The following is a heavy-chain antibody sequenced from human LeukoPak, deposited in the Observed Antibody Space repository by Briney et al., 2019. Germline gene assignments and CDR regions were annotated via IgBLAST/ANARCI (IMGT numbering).Heavy chain of an antibody. CDR2: IYYSGST. D-gene: IGHD3-22*01. V-gene: IGHV4-30-4*01. J-gene: IGHJ5*02. CDR1: GGSISSGDYY. CDR3: ARAHYYDSSGLSFDP. Sequence: SETLSLTCTVSGGSISSGDYYWSWIRQPPGKGLEWIGYIYYSGSTYYTPSLKSRVTISVDTSKNQFSLKLSSVTAADTAVYYCARAHYYDSSGLSFDPWGQGTLVTVSS.